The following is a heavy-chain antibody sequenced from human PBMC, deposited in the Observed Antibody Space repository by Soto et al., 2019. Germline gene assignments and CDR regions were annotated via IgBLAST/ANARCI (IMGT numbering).Heavy chain of an antibody. J-gene: IGHJ4*02. CDR2: IFYSGST. CDR3: ARVGSSGWSPDY. D-gene: IGHD6-19*01. V-gene: IGHV4-59*11. CDR1: GGSISGHY. Sequence: SETLSLTCSVSGGSISGHYWTWIRQSPGKGLEWIGYIFYSGSTNYNPSLKSRVTISVDTSKNQFSLKMSSVTAADTAVYYCARVGSSGWSPDYWGRGTLVTVSS.